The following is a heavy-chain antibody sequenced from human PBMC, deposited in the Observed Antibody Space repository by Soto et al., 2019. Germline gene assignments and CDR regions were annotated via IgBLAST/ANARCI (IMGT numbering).Heavy chain of an antibody. J-gene: IGHJ6*03. CDR1: GGTFSSYT. V-gene: IGHV1-69*04. CDR3: ARDRGSDLRAYDYYMDV. Sequence: SVKVSCKASGGTFSSYTISWVRQAPGQGLEWMGRIIPILGIANYAQKFQGRVTITADKSTSTAYMELSSLRSEDTAVYYCARDRGSDLRAYDYYMDVWGKGTTVTVSS. CDR2: IIPILGIA.